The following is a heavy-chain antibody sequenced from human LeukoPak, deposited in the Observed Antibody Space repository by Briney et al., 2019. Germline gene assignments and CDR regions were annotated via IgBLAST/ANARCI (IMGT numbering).Heavy chain of an antibody. CDR1: SGSISSYN. D-gene: IGHD3-9*01. CDR3: ARLNVGFTIFDY. V-gene: IGHV4-59*01. J-gene: IGHJ4*02. CDR2: IHYSGST. Sequence: SETLSLTCTVSSGSISSYNWSWIRQPPGKGLEWIGYIHYSGSTNYNPSLKSRVTISVDTSKNQFSLKLSSVTAADTAVYYCARLNVGFTIFDYWGQGTLVTVSS.